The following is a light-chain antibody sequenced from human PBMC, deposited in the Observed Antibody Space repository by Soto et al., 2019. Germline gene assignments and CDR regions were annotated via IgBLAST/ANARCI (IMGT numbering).Light chain of an antibody. V-gene: IGKV3-15*01. J-gene: IGKJ2*01. CDR1: QSVSSN. CDR3: QQYNNWPPYT. CDR2: GAS. Sequence: EIVMTQSPATLSVSPGERATLSRRASQSVSSNLAWYQQKPGQAPRLLIYGASTRATGIPARFSGSGSGTEFTLTISSLQSEDFVVYYCQQYNNWPPYTFGQGTKLEIK.